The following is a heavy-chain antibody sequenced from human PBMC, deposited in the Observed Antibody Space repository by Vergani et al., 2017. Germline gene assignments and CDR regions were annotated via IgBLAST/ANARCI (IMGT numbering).Heavy chain of an antibody. J-gene: IGHJ5*02. V-gene: IGHV4-4*07. CDR3: AREFIRGSSWYRLSGSNWFDP. CDR2: IYTSGST. D-gene: IGHD6-13*01. CDR1: GGSISSYY. Sequence: QVQLQESGPGLVKPSETLSLTCTVSGGSISSYYWSWIRQPAGKGLEWIGRIYTSGSTNYNPSLKSRVTMSVDTSKNQFSLKLSSVTAADTAVYYCAREFIRGSSWYRLSGSNWFDPWGQGTLVTVSS.